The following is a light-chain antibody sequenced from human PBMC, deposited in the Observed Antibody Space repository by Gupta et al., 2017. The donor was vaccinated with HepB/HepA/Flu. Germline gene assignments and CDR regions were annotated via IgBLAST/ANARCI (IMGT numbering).Light chain of an antibody. J-gene: IGKJ1*01. CDR1: PSVSSN. Sequence: EIVMTQSPATLSVSPGERATLSCRASPSVSSNLAWYRQKPGQAPRLLIYGASTRATGIPARFSGSGSGTDFTLTISNLQSEDFAVYYCQQYNNWRGPFGQGTKVEIK. V-gene: IGKV3-15*01. CDR3: QQYNNWRGP. CDR2: GAS.